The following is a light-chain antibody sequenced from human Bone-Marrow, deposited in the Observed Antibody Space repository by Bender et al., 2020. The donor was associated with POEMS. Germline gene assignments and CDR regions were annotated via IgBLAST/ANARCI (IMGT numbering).Light chain of an antibody. V-gene: IGLV3-25*03. CDR2: KDI. CDR3: QSSDTGSSVFV. CDR1: ALANQY. J-gene: IGLJ1*01. Sequence: YELTQTPSVSVSPGQTARITCSGDALANQYTFWYQQRPGQAPVMVMSKDIERPSGNPERFSGSSSGPTVTLTINGVQAEDEADYYCQSSDTGSSVFVFGPGTRVTVL.